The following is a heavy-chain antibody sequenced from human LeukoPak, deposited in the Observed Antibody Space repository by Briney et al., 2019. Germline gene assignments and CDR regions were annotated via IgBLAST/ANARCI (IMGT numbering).Heavy chain of an antibody. Sequence: GGSLRLSCAASAFTFSSYAMSWVRQAPGKGLEWVSAISGSGSNTYYADSVKGRFTISRDNSKNTLYLQMNSLRAEDTAVYYCAREGMGYYFDYWGQGTLVTVSS. CDR1: AFTFSSYA. CDR2: ISGSGSNT. D-gene: IGHD1-14*01. CDR3: AREGMGYYFDY. J-gene: IGHJ4*02. V-gene: IGHV3-23*01.